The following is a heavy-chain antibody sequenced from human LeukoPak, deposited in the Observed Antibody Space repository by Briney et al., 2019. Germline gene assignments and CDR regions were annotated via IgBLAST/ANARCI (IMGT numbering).Heavy chain of an antibody. CDR3: ARYGSGSYQGHYMDV. V-gene: IGHV4-34*01. D-gene: IGHD3-10*01. CDR1: GGSFSGYY. CDR2: INHSGST. J-gene: IGHJ6*03. Sequence: SETLSLTCAVYGGSFSGYYWSWIRQPPGKGLEWIGEINHSGSTNYNPSLKSRVTISVDTSKNQFSLKLSSVTAADTAVYYCARYGSGSYQGHYMDVWGKGTTVTVSS.